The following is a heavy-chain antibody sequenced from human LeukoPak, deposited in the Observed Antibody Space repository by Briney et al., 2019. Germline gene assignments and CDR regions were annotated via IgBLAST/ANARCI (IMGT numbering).Heavy chain of an antibody. J-gene: IGHJ4*02. Sequence: SQTLSLTCAISGDSVSRDSIAWNWIRQSPSRGLEWLGRTYYKSAWYNDYAVSVKGRITTNPDTSKNQFSLHLNSVTPEDTAVYYCARGTGWPQFDYWGQGTLVTVSS. V-gene: IGHV6-1*01. CDR1: GDSVSRDSIA. CDR3: ARGTGWPQFDY. CDR2: TYYKSAWYN. D-gene: IGHD6-19*01.